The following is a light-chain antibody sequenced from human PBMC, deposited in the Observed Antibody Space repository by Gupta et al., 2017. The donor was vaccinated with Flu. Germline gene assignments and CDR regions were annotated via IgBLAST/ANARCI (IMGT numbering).Light chain of an antibody. CDR2: GAS. CDR3: QQYDNWPPWT. CDR1: QSVSRN. J-gene: IGKJ1*01. Sequence: EIVMTQPPATLSVSPGERATLSCRASQSVSRNLAWFQQKPGQAPRLLIYGASTRATGIPARFSGSGSGTEFTLTISSLQSEDFAIYYCQQYDNWPPWTFGQGTKVEIK. V-gene: IGKV3-15*01.